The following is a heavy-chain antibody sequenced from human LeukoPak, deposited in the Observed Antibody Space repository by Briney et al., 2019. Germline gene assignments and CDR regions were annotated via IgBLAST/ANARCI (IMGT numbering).Heavy chain of an antibody. J-gene: IGHJ4*02. Sequence: GGSLRLSCAASGFTFSSYAMSWVREAPGKGLEWVSDISGSGGSTYYADSVKGRFTISRDNSKNTLYLQMNSLRAEDTAVYYCAKDYPGPSRLYYFDYWGQGTLVTVSS. CDR3: AKDYPGPSRLYYFDY. CDR1: GFTFSSYA. CDR2: ISGSGGST. D-gene: IGHD6-25*01. V-gene: IGHV3-23*01.